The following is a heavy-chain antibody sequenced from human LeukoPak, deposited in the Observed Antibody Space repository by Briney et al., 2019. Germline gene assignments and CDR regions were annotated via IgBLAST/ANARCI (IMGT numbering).Heavy chain of an antibody. J-gene: IGHJ3*01. CDR2: IYSGGTI. CDR1: GLSVRTNY. CDR3: VRAVHHLFYSDNSGYYGDAFDV. D-gene: IGHD3-22*01. V-gene: IGHV3-53*01. Sequence: GGSLRLSCAASGLSVRTNYMSWVRQAPGKGLEWVSVIYSGGTIRYADSVKGRFTISRDNSRDTLHLQMNSLRVDDTAVYYCVRAVHHLFYSDNSGYYGDAFDVRGQGTVVTVSS.